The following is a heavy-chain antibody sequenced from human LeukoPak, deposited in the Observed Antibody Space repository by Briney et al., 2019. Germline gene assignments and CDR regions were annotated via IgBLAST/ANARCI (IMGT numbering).Heavy chain of an antibody. Sequence: ASVKVSCKASGGTFSSYAISWVRQAPGQGLEWMGGIIPIFGTANYAQKFQGRVTITADESTSTAYMELSSLRSEDTAVYYCAREGESSTVVSFNADYWGQGTLVTVSS. CDR1: GGTFSSYA. CDR3: AREGESSTVVSFNADY. V-gene: IGHV1-69*13. D-gene: IGHD4-23*01. J-gene: IGHJ4*02. CDR2: IIPIFGTA.